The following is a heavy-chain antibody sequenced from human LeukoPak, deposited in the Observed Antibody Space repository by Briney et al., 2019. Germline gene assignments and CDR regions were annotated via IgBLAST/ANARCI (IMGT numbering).Heavy chain of an antibody. CDR3: ARGAVVPAAIRSYYFDY. CDR1: GGSISSYY. D-gene: IGHD2-2*01. V-gene: IGHV4-59*01. Sequence: SETLSLTCTVSGGSISSYYWSWIRQPPGKGLEWIGYIYYSGSTNYNPSLKSRVTISVDTSKNQFSLKLSSVTAADTAVYYCARGAVVPAAIRSYYFDYWGQGTLVTVSS. J-gene: IGHJ4*02. CDR2: IYYSGST.